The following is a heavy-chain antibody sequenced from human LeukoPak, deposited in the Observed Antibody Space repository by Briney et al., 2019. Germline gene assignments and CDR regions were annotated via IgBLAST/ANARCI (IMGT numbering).Heavy chain of an antibody. D-gene: IGHD3-22*01. CDR1: GFTFSSYG. J-gene: IGHJ4*02. CDR3: AKALPSYYYDSSGYYEPDY. CDR2: MWYDGSNK. V-gene: IGHV3-33*06. Sequence: GGSLRLSCAASGFTFSSYGMHWVRQAPGKGLEWVAVMWYDGSNKYYADSVKGRFTISRDNSKNTLYLQMNSLRAEDAAVYYCAKALPSYYYDSSGYYEPDYWGQGTLVTVSS.